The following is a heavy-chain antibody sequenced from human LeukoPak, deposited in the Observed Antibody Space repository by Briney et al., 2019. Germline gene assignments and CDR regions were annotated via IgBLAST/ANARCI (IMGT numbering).Heavy chain of an antibody. CDR2: IYYSGST. D-gene: IGHD2-2*01. V-gene: IGHV4-39*01. Sequence: SETLSLTCIVSGGSISSRNHYWGWIRQPPGKGLEWIGSIYYSGSTYYNPSLKSRVTISVDTSKNQFSLKLSSVTAADRAVYYCARQSTYCSSSSCPYNWFDPWGQGALVTVSS. CDR1: GGSISSRNHY. CDR3: ARQSTYCSSSSCPYNWFDP. J-gene: IGHJ5*02.